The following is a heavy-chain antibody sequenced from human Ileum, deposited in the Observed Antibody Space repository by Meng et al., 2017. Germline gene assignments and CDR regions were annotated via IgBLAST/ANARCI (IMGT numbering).Heavy chain of an antibody. CDR2: MNPNSGAT. J-gene: IGHJ4*02. CDR1: GYAFTPYY. D-gene: IGHD3-16*01. CDR3: ARENWVLDY. Sequence: ASVKVSCKTSGYAFTPYYIHWVRQAPGQGLEWVGCMNPNSGATDFGKKFQGRITLTRDTSISTAYMELTRLTSEDTAIYYCARENWVLDYWGQGTLVTVSS. V-gene: IGHV1-2*02.